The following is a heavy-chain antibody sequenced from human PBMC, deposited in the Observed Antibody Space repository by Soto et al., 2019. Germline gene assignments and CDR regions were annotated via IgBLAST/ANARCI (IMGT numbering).Heavy chain of an antibody. Sequence: GGSLRLSCAASGFTFSSYSMIWVRQAPGKGLEWVSYISGGSTTIYTADSVKGRFTISRDNAENSLYLQMDSLRDEDTAVYYCARTRTSSIAVAGYAFEIWGQGTMVTVSS. CDR1: GFTFSSYS. D-gene: IGHD6-19*01. CDR3: ARTRTSSIAVAGYAFEI. V-gene: IGHV3-48*02. J-gene: IGHJ3*02. CDR2: ISGGSTTI.